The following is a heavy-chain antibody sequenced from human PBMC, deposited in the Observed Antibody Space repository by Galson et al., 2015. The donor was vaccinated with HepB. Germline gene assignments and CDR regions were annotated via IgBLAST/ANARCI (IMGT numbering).Heavy chain of an antibody. J-gene: IGHJ4*02. Sequence: SLRLSCAASGFTFSSYSMNWVRQAPGKGLEWVSSISSSSSYIYYADSVKGRFTISRDNAKNSLYLQMNSLRAEDTAVYYCARGEPANYYGSGTAGYWGQGTLVTVSS. CDR3: ARGEPANYYGSGTAGY. D-gene: IGHD3-10*01. CDR1: GFTFSSYS. CDR2: ISSSSSYI. V-gene: IGHV3-21*01.